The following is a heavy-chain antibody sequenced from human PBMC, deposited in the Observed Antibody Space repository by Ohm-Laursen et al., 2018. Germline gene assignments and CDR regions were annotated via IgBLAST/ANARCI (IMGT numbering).Heavy chain of an antibody. D-gene: IGHD4-17*01. CDR2: ISTSGSII. Sequence: GSLRLSCAASGFTFSDYYMSWIRQAPGKGLEWVSYISTSGSIIYYAHSVKGRFTISRDNAKNSLYLQMNSLRAEDTAVYYCARNPPNDYGDYFYYGMDVWGQGTTVTVSS. V-gene: IGHV3-11*01. CDR3: ARNPPNDYGDYFYYGMDV. CDR1: GFTFSDYY. J-gene: IGHJ6*02.